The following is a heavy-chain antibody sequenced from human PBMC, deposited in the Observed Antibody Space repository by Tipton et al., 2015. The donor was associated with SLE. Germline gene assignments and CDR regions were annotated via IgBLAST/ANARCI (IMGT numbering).Heavy chain of an antibody. CDR3: ARHPVAGYTYFMDV. J-gene: IGHJ6*03. CDR2: INPCNDNT. V-gene: IGHV1-18*01. Sequence: QLVQSGPEVKKPGASVKVSCRASGYIFSTYGISWVRQAPGQGLEGMGWINPCNDNTDYEELLQGEVTMTTHPSTGTAYMELTSLNSADTAIYYCARHPVAGYTYFMDVWGTRPAAAVSS. CDR1: GYIFSTYG. D-gene: IGHD5-24*01.